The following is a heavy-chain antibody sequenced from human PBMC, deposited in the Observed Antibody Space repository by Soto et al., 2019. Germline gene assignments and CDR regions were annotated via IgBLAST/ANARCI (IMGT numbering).Heavy chain of an antibody. Sequence: GESLKISCKGSGYSFTSYWIGWVRQMPGKGLEWMGIIYPGDSDTRYSPSFQGQVTISADKSISTAYLQWSSLKASDTAMYYCARRRITYYYGSGSYYFDYWGQGTLVTVSS. CDR2: IYPGDSDT. J-gene: IGHJ4*02. CDR1: GYSFTSYW. D-gene: IGHD3-10*01. CDR3: ARRRITYYYGSGSYYFDY. V-gene: IGHV5-51*01.